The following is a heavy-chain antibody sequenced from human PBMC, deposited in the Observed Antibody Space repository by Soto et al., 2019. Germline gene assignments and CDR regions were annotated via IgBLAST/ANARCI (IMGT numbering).Heavy chain of an antibody. CDR1: GYTFTSYG. J-gene: IGHJ6*02. V-gene: IGHV1-18*01. CDR3: RIEGEWEWLLSPTYYYYGMDV. D-gene: IGHD3-3*01. Sequence: QVPLVQSGAEVKKPGASVKVSCKASGYTFTSYGISWVRQAPGQGLEWMGWISAYNGNTNYAQKLQGRVTMTTDTSTSTAYMELRSLRSDDTAVYYCRIEGEWEWLLSPTYYYYGMDVWGQGTTVTVSS. CDR2: ISAYNGNT.